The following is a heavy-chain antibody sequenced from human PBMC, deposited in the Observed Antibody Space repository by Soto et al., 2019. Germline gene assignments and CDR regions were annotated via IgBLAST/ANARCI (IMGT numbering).Heavy chain of an antibody. V-gene: IGHV3-30*18. Sequence: GESLKISCAASGFTFSSYGMHWVRQAPGKGLEWVAVISYDGSNKYYADSVKGRFTISRDNSKNTLYLQLNSLGAEDTAVYYCAKDRVLGSSSWLYYYYYGRDVGGQGTTVTVCS. CDR1: GFTFSSYG. D-gene: IGHD6-13*01. CDR3: AKDRVLGSSSWLYYYYYGRDV. J-gene: IGHJ6*02. CDR2: ISYDGSNK.